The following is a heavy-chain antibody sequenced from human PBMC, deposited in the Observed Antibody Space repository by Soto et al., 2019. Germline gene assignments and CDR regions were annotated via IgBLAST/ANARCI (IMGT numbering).Heavy chain of an antibody. V-gene: IGHV1-18*04. CDR3: AGVSGGSLETKVY. J-gene: IGHJ4*02. CDR1: GYTFTSYG. CDR2: ISAYNGNT. D-gene: IGHD2-15*01. Sequence: QVQLVQSGAEVKKPGASVKVSCKASGYTFTSYGISWVRQAPGQGLEWMGWISAYNGNTNYAQKLQGRVTMTTDTSTSTAHMELRCLTSDDTAVYFCAGVSGGSLETKVYWGQGTLVTVSS.